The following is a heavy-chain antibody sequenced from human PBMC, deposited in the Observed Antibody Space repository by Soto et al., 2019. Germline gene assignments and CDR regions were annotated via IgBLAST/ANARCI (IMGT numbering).Heavy chain of an antibody. Sequence: GGSLRLSCAASGFTFGGYAMHWVRQAPGKGLEWVAVISYDGSNRYYADSVKGRLTISRDNSKNTLYLQMNSLRAEDTAVYKCAKEGDGYNQHYFDYWGQGTLVTVSS. J-gene: IGHJ4*02. V-gene: IGHV3-30-3*01. CDR2: ISYDGSNR. CDR3: AKEGDGYNQHYFDY. CDR1: GFTFGGYA. D-gene: IGHD5-12*01.